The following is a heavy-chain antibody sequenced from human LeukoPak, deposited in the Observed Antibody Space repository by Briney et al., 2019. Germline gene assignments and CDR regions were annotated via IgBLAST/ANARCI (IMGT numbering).Heavy chain of an antibody. D-gene: IGHD3-22*01. Sequence: SETLSLTCTVPGGSISSGGYYWSWIRQHPGKGLEWIGYIYYSGSTYYNPSLKSRVTISVDTSKNQFSLKLSSVTAADTAVYYCARDATYYYDSSGYSFFDYWGQGTLVTVSS. V-gene: IGHV4-31*03. J-gene: IGHJ4*02. CDR1: GGSISSGGYY. CDR3: ARDATYYYDSSGYSFFDY. CDR2: IYYSGST.